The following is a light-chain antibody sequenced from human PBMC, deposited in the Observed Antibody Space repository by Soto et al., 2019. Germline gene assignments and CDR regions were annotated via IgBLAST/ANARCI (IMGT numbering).Light chain of an antibody. Sequence: QSVLTQPASVSGSPGQSITISCTGTSSDVGSYNLVSWYQVHPDKAPKLIIYEGNKRPSGVSDRFSGSKSGDTASLTISGLQTEDEGDYYCCSYAGRDTPLIFGGGTKLTVL. V-gene: IGLV2-23*01. CDR3: CSYAGRDTPLI. J-gene: IGLJ2*01. CDR1: SSDVGSYNL. CDR2: EGN.